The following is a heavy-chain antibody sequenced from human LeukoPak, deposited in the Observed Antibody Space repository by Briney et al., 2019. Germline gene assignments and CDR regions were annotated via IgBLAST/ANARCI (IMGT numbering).Heavy chain of an antibody. CDR3: ARDGLADYDSSGYYIDAFDI. J-gene: IGHJ3*02. Sequence: GASVKVSCKASGYTFTSYGISWVRQAPGQGLEWMGWISAYNGNTNYAQKLQGRVTMTTDTSTSTAYMELSSLRSEDTAVYYCARDGLADYDSSGYYIDAFDIWGQGTMVTVSS. D-gene: IGHD3-22*01. CDR1: GYTFTSYG. CDR2: ISAYNGNT. V-gene: IGHV1-18*01.